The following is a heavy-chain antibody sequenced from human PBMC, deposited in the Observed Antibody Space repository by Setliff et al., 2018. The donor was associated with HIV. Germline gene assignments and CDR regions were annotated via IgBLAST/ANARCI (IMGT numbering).Heavy chain of an antibody. CDR1: GYSMSSGYY. D-gene: IGHD2-2*01. Sequence: KPSETLSLTCGVSGYSMSSGYYWGWIRQPPGKGLEWIGNVYHTGSTYYNPSLKSRVTISVDTSKNQFSLKLSSVIAAHTAVYYCARHAAGPDGPFDYWGQGTLVTVSS. J-gene: IGHJ4*02. CDR2: VYHTGST. V-gene: IGHV4-38-2*01. CDR3: ARHAAGPDGPFDY.